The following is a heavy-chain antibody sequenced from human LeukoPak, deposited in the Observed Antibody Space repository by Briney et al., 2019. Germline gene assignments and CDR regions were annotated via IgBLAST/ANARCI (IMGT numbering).Heavy chain of an antibody. CDR3: ARGTVVRMTVAGTLPRPNYYMDV. CDR1: GGSLSGYY. Sequence: PSETLSLTCAVNGGSLSGYYWSWIRQPPGKGLEWIGDINHSGNTNYNPSLKNRGTISEDTSNNQFSLKLSSVTAADTAVYYCARGTVVRMTVAGTLPRPNYYMDVWGEGTTVPVSS. CDR2: INHSGNT. J-gene: IGHJ6*03. D-gene: IGHD6-19*01. V-gene: IGHV4-34*01.